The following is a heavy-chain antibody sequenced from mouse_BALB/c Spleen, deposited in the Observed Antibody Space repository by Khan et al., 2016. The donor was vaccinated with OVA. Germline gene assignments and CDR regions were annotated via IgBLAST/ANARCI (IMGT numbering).Heavy chain of an antibody. Sequence: IQLVQSGPELVKPGASVKISCKASGYSFTGYFMNWVMQSHGKSLEWIGRINPHIGETFYNQKFKGKATLTVDESSSTAHMELRSLASEDSAVYDCARIYGSDFDYWGQGTTLTVSS. CDR1: GYSFTGYF. V-gene: IGHV1-20*02. CDR3: ARIYGSDFDY. D-gene: IGHD1-1*01. J-gene: IGHJ2*01. CDR2: INPHIGET.